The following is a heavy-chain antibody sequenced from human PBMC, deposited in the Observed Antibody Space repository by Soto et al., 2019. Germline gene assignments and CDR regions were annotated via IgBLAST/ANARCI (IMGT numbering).Heavy chain of an antibody. J-gene: IGHJ6*02. Sequence: SETLSLTCTVSGGSISSYYWSWIRQPPGKGLEWIGYIYYSGSTNYNPSLKRRVTISVGTSKNQFSLKLSSVTAADTAVYYCARGYSYGYVTGQYYGMDVWAKGPRSPSP. V-gene: IGHV4-59*01. CDR1: GGSISSYY. CDR3: ARGYSYGYVTGQYYGMDV. CDR2: IYYSGST. D-gene: IGHD5-18*01.